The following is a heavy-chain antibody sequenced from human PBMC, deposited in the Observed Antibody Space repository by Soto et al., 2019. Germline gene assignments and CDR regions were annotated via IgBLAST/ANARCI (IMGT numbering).Heavy chain of an antibody. CDR1: GFTFRDYT. D-gene: IGHD2-8*01. CDR2: ILGDYTP. Sequence: EVQLLQSGGGLVQPGGSLTLACAASGFTFRDYTMSWVRQAPGKVLESISAILGDYTPYYADSVWGRFTISRDSSKNTLYLEMKSLRAEDTAVYYCARRTNGYFGYWGQGALVTVSS. V-gene: IGHV3-23*01. J-gene: IGHJ4*02. CDR3: ARRTNGYFGY.